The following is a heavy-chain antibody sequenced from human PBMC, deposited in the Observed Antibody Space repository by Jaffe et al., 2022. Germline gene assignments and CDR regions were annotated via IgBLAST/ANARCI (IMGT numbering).Heavy chain of an antibody. V-gene: IGHV4-59*01. CDR1: GGSISSYY. CDR3: AREGRLCSGGSCYPRVGGYYFDY. Sequence: QVQLQESGPGLVKPSETLSLTCTVSGGSISSYYWSWIRQPPGKGLEWIGYIYYSGSTNYNPSLKSRVTISVDTSKNQFSLKLSSVTAADTAVYYCAREGRLCSGGSCYPRVGGYYFDYWGQGTLVTVSS. D-gene: IGHD2-15*01. J-gene: IGHJ4*02. CDR2: IYYSGST.